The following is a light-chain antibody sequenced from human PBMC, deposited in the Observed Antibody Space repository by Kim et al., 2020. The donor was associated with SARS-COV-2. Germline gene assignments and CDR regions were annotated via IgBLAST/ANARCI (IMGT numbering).Light chain of an antibody. Sequence: DIQMTQSPSTLSASVGDRVTITCRPSQSISSWLAWYQQKPGKAPKLLIYRASSLESGVPSRFSGSGSGTEFTLTISSLQPDDFASYYCQQYNSYSLTFGGGTKLEI. CDR3: QQYNSYSLT. CDR2: RAS. V-gene: IGKV1-5*03. CDR1: QSISSW. J-gene: IGKJ4*01.